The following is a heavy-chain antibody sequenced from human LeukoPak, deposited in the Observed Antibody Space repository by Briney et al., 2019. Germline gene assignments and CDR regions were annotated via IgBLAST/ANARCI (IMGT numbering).Heavy chain of an antibody. CDR3: ARSRDYGSGSPRFDY. CDR2: RSYDGSNK. CDR1: GFTFSNYA. Sequence: GGSLRLSCAASGFTFSNYAMHWVRQAPGKGLEWVAVRSYDGSNKYYADSVKGRFTISRDNAKNSLYLQMNSLRAEDTAVYYCARSRDYGSGSPRFDYWGQGTLVTVSS. D-gene: IGHD3-10*01. V-gene: IGHV3-30*04. J-gene: IGHJ4*02.